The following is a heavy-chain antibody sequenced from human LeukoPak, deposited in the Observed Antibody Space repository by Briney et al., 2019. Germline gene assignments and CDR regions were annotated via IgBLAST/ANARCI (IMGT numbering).Heavy chain of an antibody. Sequence: GGSLRLSCAASGFIFSSYGMHWVRQAPGKGLEWVAFIRYDGSNKYYADSVKGRFTISRDNSKNTLYLQMNSLRAEDTAVYYCAKGEVPAYYYYMDVWGKGTTVTVSS. CDR3: AKGEVPAYYYYMDV. V-gene: IGHV3-30*02. D-gene: IGHD2-2*01. J-gene: IGHJ6*03. CDR2: IRYDGSNK. CDR1: GFIFSSYG.